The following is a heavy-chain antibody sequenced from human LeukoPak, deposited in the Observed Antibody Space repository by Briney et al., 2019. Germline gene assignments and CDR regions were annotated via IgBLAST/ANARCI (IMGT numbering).Heavy chain of an antibody. CDR2: IDGSGRTI. CDR1: GVIFSDYY. CDR3: ARGNWGPDY. Sequence: GGSLRLSCAPSGVIFSDYYMSWMRQAPGKGLEWVAHIDGSGRTIYYIDSVKGRFTISRDHARNSLYLQMISLGAEDTAVYCCARGNWGPDYWGQGTLVTVSS. J-gene: IGHJ4*02. D-gene: IGHD7-27*01. V-gene: IGHV3-11*04.